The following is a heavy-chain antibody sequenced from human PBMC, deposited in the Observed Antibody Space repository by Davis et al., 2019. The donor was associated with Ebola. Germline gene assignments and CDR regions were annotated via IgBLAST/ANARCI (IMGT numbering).Heavy chain of an antibody. J-gene: IGHJ4*02. D-gene: IGHD1/OR15-1a*01. CDR3: AREWNIGHYYFDY. CDR2: IKQDGSEK. V-gene: IGHV3-7*01. CDR1: GFTFSSYW. Sequence: GESLKISCAASGFTFSSYWMSWVRQAPGKGLEWVANIKQDGSEKYYVDSVKGRFTISRDNAKNSLYLQMNSLRAEDTAVYYCAREWNIGHYYFDYWGQGTLVTVSS.